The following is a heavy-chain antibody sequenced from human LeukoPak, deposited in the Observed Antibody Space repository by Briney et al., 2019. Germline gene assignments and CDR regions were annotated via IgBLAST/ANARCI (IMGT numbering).Heavy chain of an antibody. D-gene: IGHD6-19*01. Sequence: PGASVKVSCRASGYTFTNYEISWVRQATGQGLEWMGWMNPNSGNTGYAQKFQGRVTMTRNTSISTAYMELSSLRSEDTAVYYCARKSNTSSGWFAFDYWGQGTLVTVSS. CDR2: MNPNSGNT. CDR3: ARKSNTSSGWFAFDY. J-gene: IGHJ4*02. CDR1: GYTFTNYE. V-gene: IGHV1-8*01.